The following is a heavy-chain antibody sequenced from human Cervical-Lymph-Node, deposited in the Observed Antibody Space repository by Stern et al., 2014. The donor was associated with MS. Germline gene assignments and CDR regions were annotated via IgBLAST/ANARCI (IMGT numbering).Heavy chain of an antibody. Sequence: QVQLQESGPGLVKPSETLSLTCTVSGGSISSSTYYWAWIRQPPGKGLEWIGNIYYSGFTYYNPSLKNRVTISVDMSKNQFSLKLSSVTAADTAIYYCARHDSVPRPSQLYSARDRGPGYFDYWGQGTLVTVSS. D-gene: IGHD1-26*01. V-gene: IGHV4-39*01. J-gene: IGHJ4*02. CDR1: GGSISSSTYY. CDR2: IYYSGFT. CDR3: ARHDSVPRPSQLYSARDRGPGYFDY.